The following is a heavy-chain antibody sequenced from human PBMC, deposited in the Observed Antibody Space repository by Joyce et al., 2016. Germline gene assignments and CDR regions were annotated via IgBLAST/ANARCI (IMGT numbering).Heavy chain of an antibody. V-gene: IGHV4-59*01. D-gene: IGHD3-16*01. CDR3: ARGQMLTASYYYYYYMDV. CDR1: GDSIRRYS. CDR2: IYYGGST. J-gene: IGHJ6*03. Sequence: QVQLQESGPGLVKPSETLSLTCTVSGDSIRRYSWDWIRQPPGRGLEWIGYIYYGGSTKYNPALKSRVTISVDTSKNQFSLELSSVTAADTAVYYCARGQMLTASYYYYYYMDVWGRGTTVTVSS.